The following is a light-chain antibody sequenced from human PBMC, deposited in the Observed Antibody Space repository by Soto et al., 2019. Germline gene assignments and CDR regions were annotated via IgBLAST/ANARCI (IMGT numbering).Light chain of an antibody. J-gene: IGKJ1*01. V-gene: IGKV3-15*01. CDR2: GAS. CDR1: QIVGSN. CDR3: QQNYNWWT. Sequence: EIVMTQSPATLSVSPGDRATLSCRASQIVGSNLAWYQQKPGQAPRLLIYGASTRVTGIPARCSGSGSGTEFTLTISSLQYEDFAVYHCQQNYNWWTFGQGTKVDIK.